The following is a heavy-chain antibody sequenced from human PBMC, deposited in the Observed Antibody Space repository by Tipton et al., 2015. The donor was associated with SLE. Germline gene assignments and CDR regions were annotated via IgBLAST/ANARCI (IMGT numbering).Heavy chain of an antibody. Sequence: SLRLSCAASGFTFSSYGMHWVRQAPGKGLEWVAVISYDGSNKYYADSVKGRFTISRDNSKNTLYLQMNSLRAEDTAVYYCAKDRAGPDYWGQGTLVTVSS. J-gene: IGHJ4*02. CDR2: ISYDGSNK. CDR3: AKDRAGPDY. V-gene: IGHV3-30*18. CDR1: GFTFSSYG. D-gene: IGHD6-13*01.